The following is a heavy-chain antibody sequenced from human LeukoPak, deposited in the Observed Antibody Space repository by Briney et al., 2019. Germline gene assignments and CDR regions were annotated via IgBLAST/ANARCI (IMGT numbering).Heavy chain of an antibody. CDR2: IRYDETKT. D-gene: IGHD1-26*01. CDR3: AKSHLPNTYSGTYYCDY. Sequence: GGSLRLSCAASGFTFSYYGMHWVRQAPGKGLEWVAFIRYDETKTYFGDSVKGRLSISRDNSKNTVYLQMNSLRAEDTAMYYCAKSHLPNTYSGTYYCDYWGQGTLVTVSS. V-gene: IGHV3-30*02. CDR1: GFTFSYYG. J-gene: IGHJ4*02.